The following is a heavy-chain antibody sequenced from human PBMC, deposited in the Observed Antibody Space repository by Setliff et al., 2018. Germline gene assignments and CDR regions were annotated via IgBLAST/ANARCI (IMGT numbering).Heavy chain of an antibody. D-gene: IGHD3-10*01. Sequence: PSQTMSLTCTVSGYSISSGYYWGWIRQPPGKGLEWIGSIYHSGSTYYNPSLKSRVTISVDTSKNQFSQKLSSVTAADTAVYYCARHRAEDYYGSGTIIWGWFDPWGQGTLVTVSS. CDR3: ARHRAEDYYGSGTIIWGWFDP. J-gene: IGHJ5*02. CDR1: GYSISSGYY. V-gene: IGHV4-38-2*02. CDR2: IYHSGST.